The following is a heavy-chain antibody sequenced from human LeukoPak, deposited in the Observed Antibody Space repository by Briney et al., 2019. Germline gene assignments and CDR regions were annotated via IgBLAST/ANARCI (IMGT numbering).Heavy chain of an antibody. J-gene: IGHJ4*02. D-gene: IGHD6-19*01. CDR1: GFTFTTYW. CDR3: AKVVVQWLVLEGVYFDY. V-gene: IGHV3-23*01. CDR2: ISGSGGST. Sequence: GGSLRLSCAVSGFTFTTYWMSWVRLAPGKGLEWVSAISGSGGSTYYADSVKGRFTISRDNSKNTLYLQMNSLRAEDTAVYYCAKVVVQWLVLEGVYFDYWGQGTLVTVSS.